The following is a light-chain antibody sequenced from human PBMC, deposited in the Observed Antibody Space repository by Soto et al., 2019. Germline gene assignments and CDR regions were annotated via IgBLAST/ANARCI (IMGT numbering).Light chain of an antibody. CDR2: ETP. Sequence: DIQMTQSPSSLSASVGDRVTITCQASQDIGNYLNWYQQKPGKAPKILIYETPNMEIGVPSRFSGSGSGTDFSFTISSLQPEAIGTYYCQQHHSLPLTFGPGTKVDIK. J-gene: IGKJ3*01. CDR1: QDIGNY. V-gene: IGKV1-33*01. CDR3: QQHHSLPLT.